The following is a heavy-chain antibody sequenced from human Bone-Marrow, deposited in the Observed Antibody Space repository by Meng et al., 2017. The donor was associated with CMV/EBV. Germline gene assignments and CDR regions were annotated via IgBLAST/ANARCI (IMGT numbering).Heavy chain of an antibody. V-gene: IGHV3-21*01. CDR3: AKDDDSAGYYFAYY. J-gene: IGHJ4*02. CDR1: GFTFSSYS. D-gene: IGHD3-22*01. CDR2: ISSSSKYI. Sequence: GGSLRLSCAASGFTFSSYSMNWVRQAPGKGLEWVSSISSSSKYIYYADSVKGRFTISRDNAKNSLYLQMNSLRAEDTAVYYCAKDDDSAGYYFAYYWGQGTLVTVSS.